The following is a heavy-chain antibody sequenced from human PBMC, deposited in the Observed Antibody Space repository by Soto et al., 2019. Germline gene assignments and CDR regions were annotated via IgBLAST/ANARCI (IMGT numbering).Heavy chain of an antibody. Sequence: PGGSLRLSCAASGFSFSSCAMGWVRQAPGEGLEWVSDIIDSGGSTYYADSVKGRFTISRDNSKSTLYLQMNSLRAEDTALYYCAKCRRYYYYYGVDVWGQGPTVTVS. CDR1: GFSFSSCA. V-gene: IGHV3-23*01. CDR2: IIDSGGST. CDR3: AKCRRYYYYYGVDV. J-gene: IGHJ6*02.